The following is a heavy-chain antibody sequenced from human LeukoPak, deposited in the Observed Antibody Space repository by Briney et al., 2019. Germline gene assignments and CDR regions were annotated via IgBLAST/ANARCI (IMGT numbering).Heavy chain of an antibody. Sequence: GGSLRLSCAASGFTFSSYSMNWVRQAPGKGLERVSYISSSSSTIYYADSVKGRFTISRDNAKNSLYLQMNSLRAEDTAVYYCARGQGPFNPGGIAVAGTQYYYYGMDVWGQGTTVTVSS. CDR3: ARGQGPFNPGGIAVAGTQYYYYGMDV. D-gene: IGHD6-19*01. CDR1: GFTFSSYS. J-gene: IGHJ6*02. CDR2: ISSSSSTI. V-gene: IGHV3-48*01.